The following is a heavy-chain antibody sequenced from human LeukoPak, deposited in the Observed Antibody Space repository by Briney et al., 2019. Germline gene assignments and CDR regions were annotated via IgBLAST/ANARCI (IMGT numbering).Heavy chain of an antibody. D-gene: IGHD6-19*01. Sequence: GGSLRLSCAASGFTFSSYETNWVRQAPGKGLEWVSYISSSGSTIYYADSVKGRFTISRDNAKNSLYLQMNSLRAEDTAVYYCARERPRIAVARYYFDYWGQGTLVTVSS. CDR3: ARERPRIAVARYYFDY. J-gene: IGHJ4*02. CDR2: ISSSGSTI. CDR1: GFTFSSYE. V-gene: IGHV3-48*03.